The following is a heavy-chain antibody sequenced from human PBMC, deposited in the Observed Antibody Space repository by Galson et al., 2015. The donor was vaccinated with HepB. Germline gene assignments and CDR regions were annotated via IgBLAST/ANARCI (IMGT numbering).Heavy chain of an antibody. CDR3: ARDRRITIFGVPLDI. CDR2: INPNSGGT. V-gene: IGHV1-2*02. D-gene: IGHD3-3*01. Sequence: SVKVSCKASGYTFTGYYMHWVRQAPGQGLEWMGWINPNSGGTNYAQKFQGRVTMTRDTSISTAYMELSRLRSDDTAVYYCARDRRITIFGVPLDIWGRGTMVTVSS. J-gene: IGHJ3*02. CDR1: GYTFTGYY.